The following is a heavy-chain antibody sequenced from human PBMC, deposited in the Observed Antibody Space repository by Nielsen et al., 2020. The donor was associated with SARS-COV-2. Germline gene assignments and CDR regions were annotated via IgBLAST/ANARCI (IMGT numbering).Heavy chain of an antibody. CDR3: AKHRWGHFYDTTDH. J-gene: IGHJ4*02. CDR2: INTDGSST. D-gene: IGHD3-22*01. Sequence: WIRQPPGKGLVWVSRINTDGSSTNYADSVKGRFTISRDNAKNTLYLQMNSLRAEDTAVYYCAKHRWGHFYDTTDHWGQGSLVTVSS. V-gene: IGHV3-74*01.